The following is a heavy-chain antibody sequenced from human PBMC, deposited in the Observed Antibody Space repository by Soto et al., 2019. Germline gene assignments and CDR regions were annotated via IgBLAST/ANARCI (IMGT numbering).Heavy chain of an antibody. CDR1: GDSVTRSNW. CDR3: ATSGWSEDFYYYYGMDV. J-gene: IGHJ6*02. D-gene: IGHD6-19*01. CDR2: IYHSGNT. V-gene: IGHV4-4*02. Sequence: SETLSLTCAVSGDSVTRSNWWSWVRQSPGKGLEWIGEIYHSGNTKYNPSLKSRVTMSVDKSKNQFSLNLASVTAADTAVYYCATSGWSEDFYYYYGMDVWGPGTTVTV.